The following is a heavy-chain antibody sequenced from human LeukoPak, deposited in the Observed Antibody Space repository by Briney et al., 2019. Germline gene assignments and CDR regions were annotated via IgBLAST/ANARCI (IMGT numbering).Heavy chain of an antibody. CDR3: AKDIGSSGWYYFDY. J-gene: IGHJ4*02. CDR2: ISWNSGSI. CDR1: GFTFDDYA. V-gene: IGHV3-9*03. Sequence: GRSLRLSCAASGFTFDDYAMHWVRQAPGKGLEWVSGISWNSGSIGYADSVKGRFTISRDNAKNSLYLQMNSLRAEDMALYYCAKDIGSSGWYYFDYWGQGTLVTVSS. D-gene: IGHD6-19*01.